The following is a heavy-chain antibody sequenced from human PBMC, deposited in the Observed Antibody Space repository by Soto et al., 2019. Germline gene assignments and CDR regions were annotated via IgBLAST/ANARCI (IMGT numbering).Heavy chain of an antibody. CDR2: ILSEGSKQ. J-gene: IGHJ3*02. V-gene: IGHV3-30-3*01. D-gene: IGHD4-17*01. CDR3: ASSARNTVTTFSALDI. Sequence: GKGLEWMAVILSEGSKQYYAESVKGRFTTSRDNAKSPLYLQMNSLTAEDTAVYYCASSARNTVTTFSALDIWGQGTMLT.